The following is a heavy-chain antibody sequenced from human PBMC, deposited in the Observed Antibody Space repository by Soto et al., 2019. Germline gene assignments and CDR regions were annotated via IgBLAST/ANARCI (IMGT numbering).Heavy chain of an antibody. J-gene: IGHJ4*02. CDR3: ARRDGGGSLDY. D-gene: IGHD3-16*01. V-gene: IGHV4-39*01. CDR1: GGSISSSSYY. CDR2: IYYSGST. Sequence: QLQLQESGPGLVKPSETLSLTCTVSGGSISSSSYYWGWIRQPPGKGLEWIGSIYYSGSTYYNPSLKSRVTISVDTSKNQFSLKLSSVTAADTAVYYCARRDGGGSLDYWGQGTLVTVSS.